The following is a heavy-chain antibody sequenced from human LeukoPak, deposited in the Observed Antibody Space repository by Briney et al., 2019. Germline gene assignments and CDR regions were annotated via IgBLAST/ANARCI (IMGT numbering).Heavy chain of an antibody. V-gene: IGHV1-2*02. CDR3: ARAPPITRGPFDP. Sequence: ASVKVSCKASGYTFTGYYMHWVRQAPGQGLEWMGWINPNSGGTNYAQKFQGRVTMTRDTSISTAYMDLSRLRSDDTAVYYCARAPPITRGPFDPWGQGTLVTVSS. CDR1: GYTFTGYY. J-gene: IGHJ5*02. CDR2: INPNSGGT. D-gene: IGHD3-10*01.